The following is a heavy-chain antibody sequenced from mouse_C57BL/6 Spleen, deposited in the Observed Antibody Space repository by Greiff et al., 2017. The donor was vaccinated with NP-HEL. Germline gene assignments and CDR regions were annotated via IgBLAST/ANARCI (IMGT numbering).Heavy chain of an antibody. D-gene: IGHD2-3*01. CDR1: GYTFTSYT. V-gene: IGHV1-4*01. CDR3: AREGYDGFDY. CDR2: INPSSGYT. Sequence: QVQLKESGAELARPGASVKMSCKASGYTFTSYTMHWVKPRPGQGLEWIGYINPSSGYTKYNQKFKDKATLTADKSSSTAYMQLSSLTSEDSAVYYCAREGYDGFDYWGQGTTLTVSS. J-gene: IGHJ2*01.